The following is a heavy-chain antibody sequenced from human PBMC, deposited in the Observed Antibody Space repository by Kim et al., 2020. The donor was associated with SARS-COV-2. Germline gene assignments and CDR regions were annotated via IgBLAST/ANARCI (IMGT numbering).Heavy chain of an antibody. V-gene: IGHV4-61*02. CDR1: GGSISSGSYY. CDR3: ARDLTRSSWYDPQRYYYGMDV. CDR2: IYTSGST. J-gene: IGHJ6*02. Sequence: SETLSLTCTVSGGSISSGSYYWSWIRQPAGKGLEWIGRIYTSGSTNYNPSLKSRVTISVDTSKNQFSLKLSSVTAADTAVYYCARDLTRSSWYDPQRYYYGMDVWGQGTTVTVSS. D-gene: IGHD6-13*01.